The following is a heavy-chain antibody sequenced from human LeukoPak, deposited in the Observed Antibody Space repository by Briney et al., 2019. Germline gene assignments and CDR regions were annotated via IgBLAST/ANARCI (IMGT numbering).Heavy chain of an antibody. V-gene: IGHV3-7*05. J-gene: IGHJ4*02. D-gene: IGHD2-2*01. Sequence: PGGSLRLSCAASGFTFSDYWMSWVRQPPGKGLEWVAIINQDGSEKFYVDSVKGRFTVSRDNAKNSLYLQMNSLRAEDTAVYYCARDIVPPGIFWEFWGQGSLVTVSS. CDR1: GFTFSDYW. CDR3: ARDIVPPGIFWEF. CDR2: INQDGSEK.